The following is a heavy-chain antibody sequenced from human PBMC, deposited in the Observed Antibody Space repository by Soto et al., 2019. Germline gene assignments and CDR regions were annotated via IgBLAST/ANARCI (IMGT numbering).Heavy chain of an antibody. J-gene: IGHJ6*02. CDR3: ARVSGIYYYGMDV. CDR1: DGSFSGYY. Sequence: QVQLQQWGAGLLKPSETLSLTCAVYDGSFSGYYWSWIRQPPGKGLEWIGEINHSGSTNYNPSLKSRVTXSXDSXKTQFSLKLSSVTAADTAVYYCARVSGIYYYGMDVWGQGTTVTVSS. CDR2: INHSGST. V-gene: IGHV4-34*01. D-gene: IGHD3-10*01.